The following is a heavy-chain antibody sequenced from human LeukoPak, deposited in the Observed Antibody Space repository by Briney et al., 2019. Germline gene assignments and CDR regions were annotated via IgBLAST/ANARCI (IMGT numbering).Heavy chain of an antibody. CDR2: IHTSGST. J-gene: IGHJ4*02. D-gene: IGHD3-3*01. CDR3: ARWSGDYSFDY. CDR1: GGSISSYY. Sequence: SETLSLTCTVAGGSISSYYWNWIRQPAGKGLEWIGRIHTSGSTNSNPSLKSRVTMSLDTSKNQFSLKLSSVTAADTAVYYCARWSGDYSFDYWGQGTLVTVSS. V-gene: IGHV4-4*07.